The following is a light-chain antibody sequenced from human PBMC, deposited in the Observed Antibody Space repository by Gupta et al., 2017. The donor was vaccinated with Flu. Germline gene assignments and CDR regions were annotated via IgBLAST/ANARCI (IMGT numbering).Light chain of an antibody. J-gene: IGKJ2*01. Sequence: EIVLTXXPATLSXXPXDRAILSCRASQSINIYLAWYQQKPGQPPRLLMFDASKRAAGIPDRFSGSGSGTDFTLTISTLEPEDFAVYYCQQRSDLPMYTFGQGTKLEIK. V-gene: IGKV3-11*01. CDR1: QSINIY. CDR2: DAS. CDR3: QQRSDLPMYT.